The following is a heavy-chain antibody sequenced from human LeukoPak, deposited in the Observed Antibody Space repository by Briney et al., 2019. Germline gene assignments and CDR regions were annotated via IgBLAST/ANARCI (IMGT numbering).Heavy chain of an antibody. V-gene: IGHV4-59*08. CDR1: GGSISRNY. Sequence: AETLSLTCTVSGGSISRNYWSWLRQPPGKGLEWIGYIYYRWSTNYIPSLKSRVTISVDTSKNQFSLKLSSVTAADTAVYYCARHSSGSYGAFDIWGQGTMVTVSS. CDR2: IYYRWST. J-gene: IGHJ3*02. D-gene: IGHD3-22*01. CDR3: ARHSSGSYGAFDI.